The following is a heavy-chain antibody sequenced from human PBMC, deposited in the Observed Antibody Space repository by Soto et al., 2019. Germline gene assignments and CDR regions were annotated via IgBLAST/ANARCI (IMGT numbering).Heavy chain of an antibody. CDR3: VRRKMREMATILRDKWFDP. V-gene: IGHV1-69*01. J-gene: IGHJ5*02. CDR2: IIPIFGTS. D-gene: IGHD5-12*01. Sequence: VQLGQSGAEVKKPGSSVTVSCKASGVTFNNHAINWVRQAPGQGLEWLGGIIPIFGTSNYAQKFQGRVTITADESTRTAYMELSSLRSEDTAVYYCVRRKMREMATILRDKWFDPWGQGTLVTVSS. CDR1: GVTFNNHA.